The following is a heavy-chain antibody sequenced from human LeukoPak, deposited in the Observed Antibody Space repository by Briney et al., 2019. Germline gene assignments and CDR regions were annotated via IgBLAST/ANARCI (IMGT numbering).Heavy chain of an antibody. CDR1: GHAFNEVA. J-gene: IGHJ3*02. Sequence: GASVKLSCKVSGHAFNEVAMHWVRQAPGKGLEWMGGFDPEDGETIYAQKFQGRVTMTEDTSTDTAYMELSSLRSEDTAVYYCATRGYGDAFDIWGQGTMVTVSS. CDR3: ATRGYGDAFDI. V-gene: IGHV1-24*01. CDR2: FDPEDGET. D-gene: IGHD5-18*01.